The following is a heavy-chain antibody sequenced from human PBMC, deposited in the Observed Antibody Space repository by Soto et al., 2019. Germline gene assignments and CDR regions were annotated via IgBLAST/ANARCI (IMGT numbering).Heavy chain of an antibody. J-gene: IGHJ6*03. D-gene: IGHD3-9*01. CDR3: AKSSPPDILTGYFKNYYYYYYMDV. V-gene: IGHV3-23*01. Sequence: GGSLRLSCAASGFTFSSYAMSWVRQAPGKGLEWVSAISGSGGSTYYADSVKGRFTISRDNSKNTLYLQMNSLRAEDTAVYYCAKSSPPDILTGYFKNYYYYYYMDVWGKGTTVTVSS. CDR1: GFTFSSYA. CDR2: ISGSGGST.